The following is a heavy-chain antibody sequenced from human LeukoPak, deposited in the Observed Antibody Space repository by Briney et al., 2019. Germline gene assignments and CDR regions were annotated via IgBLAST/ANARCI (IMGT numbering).Heavy chain of an antibody. CDR3: ARGGKATVVTM. Sequence: PSETLSLTCTASGGSINSYYWSWIRQPTGKGLDWIGRIYSSGSTNYNPSLKSRVSMSVDTSKNQFSLKLTSVTAADTAVYYCARGGKATVVTMWGQGILVTVSS. CDR2: IYSSGST. CDR1: GGSINSYY. D-gene: IGHD4-23*01. J-gene: IGHJ4*02. V-gene: IGHV4-4*07.